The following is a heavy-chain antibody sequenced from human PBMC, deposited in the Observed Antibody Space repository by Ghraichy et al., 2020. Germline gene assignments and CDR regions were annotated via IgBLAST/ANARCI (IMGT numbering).Heavy chain of an antibody. CDR3: AKVIIPDDDYYYGMDV. CDR1: GFTFSSYG. Sequence: GGSLRLSCAASGFTFSSYGMHWVRQAPGKGLEWVAVIWYDGSNKYYADSVKGRFTISRDNSKNTLYLQMNSLRAEDTAVYYCAKVIIPDDDYYYGMDVWGQGTTVTVSS. J-gene: IGHJ6*02. CDR2: IWYDGSNK. V-gene: IGHV3-33*06. D-gene: IGHD3-3*01.